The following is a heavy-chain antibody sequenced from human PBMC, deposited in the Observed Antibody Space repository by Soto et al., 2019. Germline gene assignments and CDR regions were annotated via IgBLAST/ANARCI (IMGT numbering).Heavy chain of an antibody. CDR2: IYYSGST. V-gene: IGHV4-30-4*01. CDR3: ARWDYARWFAP. D-gene: IGHD4-17*01. CDR1: GGSISSGDYY. Sequence: PSETLSLTCTVSGGSISSGDYYWSWIRQPPGKGLEWIGYIYYSGSTYYNPSLKSRVTISVDTSKNQFSLKLSSVTAADTAVYYCARWDYARWFAPWGQGTLVPVSS. J-gene: IGHJ5*02.